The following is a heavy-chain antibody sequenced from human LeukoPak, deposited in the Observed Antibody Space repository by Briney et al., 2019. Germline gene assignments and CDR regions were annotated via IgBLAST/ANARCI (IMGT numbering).Heavy chain of an antibody. D-gene: IGHD3-22*01. Sequence: ASKTLSLTCTVSGGSISSGDYYWNWIRQHPGRGLEWIGYIYYSGSSKYNPSLKSRVTISVDTSKNQLSLKLSSVTAADTAVYYCARLYDSSGYTNWLDPWGQGTLVTVSS. CDR2: IYYSGSS. J-gene: IGHJ5*02. CDR3: ARLYDSSGYTNWLDP. V-gene: IGHV4-61*08. CDR1: GGSISSGDYY.